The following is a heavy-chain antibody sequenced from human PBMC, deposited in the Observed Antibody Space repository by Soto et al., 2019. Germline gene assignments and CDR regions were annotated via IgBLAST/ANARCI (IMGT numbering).Heavy chain of an antibody. D-gene: IGHD3-3*01. CDR1: VYTLNELS. CDR3: ATSNSDITIFGVVNLQFDY. J-gene: IGHJ4*02. Sequence: GASVKVSCKVSVYTLNELSIHWVRQAPGKGLEWMGGFDPEDGETIYAQKFQGRVTMTEDTSTDTAYMELSSLRSEDTAVYYCATSNSDITIFGVVNLQFDYWGQGTLVTVSS. CDR2: FDPEDGET. V-gene: IGHV1-24*01.